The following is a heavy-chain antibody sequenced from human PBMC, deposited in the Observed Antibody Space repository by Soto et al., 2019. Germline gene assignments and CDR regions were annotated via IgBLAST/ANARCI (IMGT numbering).Heavy chain of an antibody. CDR1: GGSISSGGYY. Sequence: TLSLTGPVSGGSISSGGYYWSWIRQHPGKGLEWIGYIYYSGSTYYNPSLKSRVTISVDTSKNQFSLKLSSVTAADTAVYYCAGTPSGYYVRFDPWGQGTLVTVSS. D-gene: IGHD3-3*01. V-gene: IGHV4-31*03. CDR3: AGTPSGYYVRFDP. CDR2: IYYSGST. J-gene: IGHJ5*02.